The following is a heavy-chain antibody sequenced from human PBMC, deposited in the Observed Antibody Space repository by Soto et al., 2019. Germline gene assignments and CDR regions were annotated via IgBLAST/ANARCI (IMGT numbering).Heavy chain of an antibody. D-gene: IGHD3-9*01. CDR3: AAGDYFALDY. Sequence: SVKVSCKASGFTFSSSFVQWVRQTRGQRLEWIGWIAVGSGNTKHAENFQERVTITWDLSTSTAYMELSSLRSEDTAVYYCAAGDYFALDYWGQGTPVTVSS. CDR2: IAVGSGNT. CDR1: GFTFSSSF. V-gene: IGHV1-58*01. J-gene: IGHJ4*02.